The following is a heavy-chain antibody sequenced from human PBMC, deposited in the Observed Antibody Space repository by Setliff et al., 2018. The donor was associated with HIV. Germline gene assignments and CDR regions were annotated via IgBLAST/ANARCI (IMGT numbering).Heavy chain of an antibody. CDR1: GFTFSDHY. J-gene: IGHJ6*03. V-gene: IGHV3-11*06. CDR3: AREWAARYTDNWYEGGQDHYYYYMDV. CDR2: ISGGSTSHM. Sequence: GGSLRLFCAASGFTFSDHYMSWIRQAPGKGLEWVSYISGGSTSHMNYADSVKGRFTISRHNAKNSLYLQMNSLRAEDTAVYYCAREWAARYTDNWYEGGQDHYYYYMDVWGRGTTVTVSS. D-gene: IGHD1-1*01.